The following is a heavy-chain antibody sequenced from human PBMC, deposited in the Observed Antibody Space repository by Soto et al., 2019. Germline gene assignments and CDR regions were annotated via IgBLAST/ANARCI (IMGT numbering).Heavy chain of an antibody. Sequence: QVQLVQSGAEVKKPGASVKVSCKASGYTFTSYDINWVRQATGQGLEWMGWMNPNRGNTGYAQKFQGRVTMTRNTSISTSYVELSSLRSEDTAVYYCARGHSYSYGSDAFDIWGQGTMVTVSS. J-gene: IGHJ3*02. CDR3: ARGHSYSYGSDAFDI. D-gene: IGHD5-18*01. V-gene: IGHV1-8*01. CDR2: MNPNRGNT. CDR1: GYTFTSYD.